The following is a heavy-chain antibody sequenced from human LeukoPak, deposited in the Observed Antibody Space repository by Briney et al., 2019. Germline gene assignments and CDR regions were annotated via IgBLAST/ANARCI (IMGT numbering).Heavy chain of an antibody. CDR2: ISYDGSNK. Sequence: GGSLRLSCAASGFTFSSYGMHWVRQAPGKGLEWVAVISYDGSNKYYADSVKGRFTISRDNSKNTLYLQMNSQRAEDTAVYYCAKDRGSWSGAFDIWGQGTMVTVSS. CDR3: AKDRGSWSGAFDI. D-gene: IGHD6-13*01. CDR1: GFTFSSYG. V-gene: IGHV3-30*18. J-gene: IGHJ3*02.